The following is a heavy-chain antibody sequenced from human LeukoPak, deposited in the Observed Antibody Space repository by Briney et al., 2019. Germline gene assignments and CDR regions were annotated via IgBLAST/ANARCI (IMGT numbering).Heavy chain of an antibody. Sequence: GASVKVSCKASGYTFTGYYMHWVRQAPGQGLEWMGWINPNSGGTNYAQKFQGWVTMTRDTSISTAYMELSRLRSDDTAVYYCARSPLVVVVPAAMDTGYSMDVWGKGTTVTVSS. J-gene: IGHJ6*04. CDR1: GYTFTGYY. V-gene: IGHV1-2*04. CDR2: INPNSGGT. CDR3: ARSPLVVVVPAAMDTGYSMDV. D-gene: IGHD2-2*01.